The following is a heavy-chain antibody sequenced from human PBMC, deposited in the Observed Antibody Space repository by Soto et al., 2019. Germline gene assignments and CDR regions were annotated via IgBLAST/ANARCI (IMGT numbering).Heavy chain of an antibody. Sequence: QVQLVESGGGVVQPGRSLRLSCAASGFTFSSYGMHWVRQAPGTGLEWVAVIWYDGSNKYYADSVKGRFNISRDNYKNTLYLQMNSLRAEDTAVYYCAREGYSGYDFDYWGQGTLVTVSS. V-gene: IGHV3-33*01. D-gene: IGHD5-12*01. J-gene: IGHJ4*02. CDR1: GFTFSSYG. CDR2: IWYDGSNK. CDR3: AREGYSGYDFDY.